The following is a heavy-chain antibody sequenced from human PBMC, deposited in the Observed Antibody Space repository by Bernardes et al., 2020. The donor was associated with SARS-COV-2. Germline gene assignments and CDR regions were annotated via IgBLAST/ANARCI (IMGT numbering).Heavy chain of an antibody. CDR1: GFTFSSYG. CDR2: ISYDGSNK. J-gene: IGHJ4*02. D-gene: IGHD3-22*01. V-gene: IGHV3-30*18. CDR3: AKDSSGYYGY. Sequence: GSLRLSCAASGFTFSSYGMHWVRQAPGKGLEWVAVISYDGSNKYYADSVKGRFTISRDNSKNTLYLQMNSLRAEDTAVYYCAKDSSGYYGYWGQGTLVTVSS.